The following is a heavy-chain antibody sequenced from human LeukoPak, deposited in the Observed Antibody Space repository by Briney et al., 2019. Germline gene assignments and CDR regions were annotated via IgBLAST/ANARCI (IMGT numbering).Heavy chain of an antibody. CDR1: GGTFSSYA. D-gene: IGHD3-10*01. CDR3: ASNYYGSGSLGY. J-gene: IGHJ4*02. V-gene: IGHV1-69*05. CDR2: IIPIFGTA. Sequence: SVKVSCKASGGTFSSYAISWVRQAPGQGLEWMGRIIPIFGTANYAQKFQGRVTTTTDESTSTAYMELSSLRSEDTAVYYCASNYYGSGSLGYWGQGTLVTVSS.